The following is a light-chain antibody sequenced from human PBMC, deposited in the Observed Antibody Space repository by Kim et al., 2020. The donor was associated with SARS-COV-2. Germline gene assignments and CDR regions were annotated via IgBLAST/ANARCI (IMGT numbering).Light chain of an antibody. Sequence: PGERATLSCGASQTIASNFLAWFQQKPGLAPRLLIYGASSRAAGIPDRFSGSGSGTDFSLTISRLEPEDFGVYYCQHYAGSSWTFGQGTKVDIK. CDR3: QHYAGSSWT. V-gene: IGKV3D-20*01. CDR2: GAS. J-gene: IGKJ1*01. CDR1: QTIASNF.